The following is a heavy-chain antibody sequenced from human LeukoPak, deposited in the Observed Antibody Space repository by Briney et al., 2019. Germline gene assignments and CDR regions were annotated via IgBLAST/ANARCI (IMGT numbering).Heavy chain of an antibody. CDR3: ARERGYCGAGTCYHFDN. CDR1: GYFFTSYY. CDR2: INPRGGGA. J-gene: IGHJ4*02. D-gene: IGHD2-15*01. V-gene: IGHV1-46*01. Sequence: EASVKVSCKPSGYFFTSYYMHWVRQAPGQGLEWMGVINPRGGGATYAQNFQGRVTLTSDTSTSTFYMELSSLRYEDTAVYYCARERGYCGAGTCYHFDNWGQGTLVTVSS.